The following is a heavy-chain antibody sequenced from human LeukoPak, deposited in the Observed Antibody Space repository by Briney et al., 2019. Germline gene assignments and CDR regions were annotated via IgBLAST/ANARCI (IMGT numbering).Heavy chain of an antibody. D-gene: IGHD6-19*01. CDR3: ARDSRSLAVAGHFDY. CDR2: IIPILGIA. CDR1: GGTFSSYA. J-gene: IGHJ4*02. Sequence: SVKVSCKASGGTFSSYAISWVRQAPGQGLEWMGRIIPILGIANYAQKFQGRVTITADKSTSTAYMELSSLRSEDTAVYYCARDSRSLAVAGHFDYXXXGTLVTVSS. V-gene: IGHV1-69*04.